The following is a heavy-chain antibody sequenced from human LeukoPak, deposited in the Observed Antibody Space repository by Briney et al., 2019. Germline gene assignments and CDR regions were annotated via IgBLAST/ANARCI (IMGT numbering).Heavy chain of an antibody. CDR3: ARDRAQRYCSSTSCADDAFDI. CDR1: GGSISSSSYY. Sequence: PSETLSLTCAVSGGSISSSSYYWGWIRQPPGKGLEWIGSIYYSGSTYYNPSLKSRVTISVDTSKNQFSLKLSSVTAADTAVYYCARDRAQRYCSSTSCADDAFDIWGQGTMVTVSS. D-gene: IGHD2-2*01. CDR2: IYYSGST. J-gene: IGHJ3*02. V-gene: IGHV4-39*07.